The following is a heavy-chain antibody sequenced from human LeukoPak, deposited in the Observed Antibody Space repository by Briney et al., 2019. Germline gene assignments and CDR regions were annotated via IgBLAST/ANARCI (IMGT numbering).Heavy chain of an antibody. CDR3: RGYCSGGSCYFLVDY. D-gene: IGHD2-15*01. Sequence: GGSLRLSCVASGFTFSSYSMNWVRQAPGKGLEWVSYISSSSSTIYYADSVKGRFTISRDNAKNSLYLQMNSLRAEDTAVYCARGYCSGGSCYFLVDYWGQGTLVTVSS. V-gene: IGHV3-48*01. J-gene: IGHJ4*02. CDR1: GFTFSSYS. CDR2: ISSSSSTI.